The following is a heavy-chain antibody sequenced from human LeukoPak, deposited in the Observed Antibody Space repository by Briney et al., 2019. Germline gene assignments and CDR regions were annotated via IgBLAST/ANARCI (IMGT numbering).Heavy chain of an antibody. Sequence: ASVKVSCKASGYTFTGYYMHWVRQPPGHGLEWMGWINPSSCDTNYVQRFQVRVTMTRDTSITTAYMELSWLKSDDTAIYYCARELQDYGGNSGFDSWGRGTLVTVSS. D-gene: IGHD4-23*01. CDR3: ARELQDYGGNSGFDS. CDR1: GYTFTGYY. V-gene: IGHV1-2*02. J-gene: IGHJ2*01. CDR2: INPSSCDT.